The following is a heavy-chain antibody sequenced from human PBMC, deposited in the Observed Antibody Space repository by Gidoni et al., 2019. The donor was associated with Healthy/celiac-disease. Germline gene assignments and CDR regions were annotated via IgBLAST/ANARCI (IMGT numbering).Heavy chain of an antibody. Sequence: VQLVEAGVGLVQPGRSLRLTCAASGCTFDDYAMHWGRHAPGKGLEWVSGIIWNSCSIGYADSVNGRFTISRDNAKNSLYLKMNSLSAEDTALYYCATDVELHLVGWYFDLWGRGTLVTVSS. D-gene: IGHD6-6*01. CDR2: IIWNSCSI. CDR3: ATDVELHLVGWYFDL. J-gene: IGHJ2*01. CDR1: GCTFDDYA. V-gene: IGHV3-9*01.